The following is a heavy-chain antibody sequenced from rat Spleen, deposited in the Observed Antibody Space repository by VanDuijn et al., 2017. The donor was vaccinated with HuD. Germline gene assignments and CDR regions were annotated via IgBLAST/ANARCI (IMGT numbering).Heavy chain of an antibody. CDR2: IITSGGST. Sequence: EVQLVESGGGLVQPGRSLKLSCAASGFTFSNYGMAWVRQTPTKGLEWVAYIITSGGSTYYRDSVKGRFTISRDNAKSTLYLQMDSLRSEDTATYYCTRGPGDYWGQGVTVTVSS. CDR3: TRGPGDY. J-gene: IGHJ2*01. V-gene: IGHV5-27*01. CDR1: GFTFSNYG. D-gene: IGHD1-4*01.